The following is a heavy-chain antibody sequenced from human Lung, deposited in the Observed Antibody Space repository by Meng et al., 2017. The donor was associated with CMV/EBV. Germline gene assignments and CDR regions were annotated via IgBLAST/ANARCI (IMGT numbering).Heavy chain of an antibody. J-gene: IGHJ4*02. CDR2: IYWNDNK. CDR1: GFSLSTSGVG. V-gene: IGHV2-5*01. D-gene: IGHD3/OR15-3a*01. CDR3: THRQGTGKLFAY. Sequence: GXXLVXPTQTLTLTCTVSGFSLSTSGVGVGWIRQPPGKAPEWLALIYWNDNKSYTSSLVSRLTVTKDTSKNQVVLTMTNMDPVDTATYFCTHRQGTGKLFAYWGQGXLVTVSS.